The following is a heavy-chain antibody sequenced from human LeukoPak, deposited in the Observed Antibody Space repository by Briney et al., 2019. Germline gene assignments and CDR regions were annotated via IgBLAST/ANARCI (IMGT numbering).Heavy chain of an antibody. J-gene: IGHJ4*02. V-gene: IGHV1-18*01. CDR1: GYTFNSYG. CDR3: ARVPVRCYDFWSGYCYYFDY. D-gene: IGHD3-3*01. CDR2: IGPYNGDT. Sequence: ASVKVSCKASGYTFNSYGIAWVRQAPGQGLEWMGGIGPYNGDTNYAHKVQDRVTVTTDTSTSTAYMELRSLRSDDTAVYYCARVPVRCYDFWSGYCYYFDYWGQGTLVTVSS.